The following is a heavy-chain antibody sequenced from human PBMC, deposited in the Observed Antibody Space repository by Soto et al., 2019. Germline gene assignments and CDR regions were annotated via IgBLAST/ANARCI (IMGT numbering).Heavy chain of an antibody. J-gene: IGHJ1*01. V-gene: IGHV3-23*01. CDR3: VRDCRGYTGGWFQY. D-gene: IGHD5-12*01. CDR1: GFIFGSSS. Sequence: GGSLRLSCAASGFIFGSSSISWVRQAPWKGLESVSAISGSGVKAYYADSVKGRFTFSRDNSKNTLSLQMNSLRAEDTAVYYCVRDCRGYTGGWFQYWGPGTLVTFSS. CDR2: ISGSGVKA.